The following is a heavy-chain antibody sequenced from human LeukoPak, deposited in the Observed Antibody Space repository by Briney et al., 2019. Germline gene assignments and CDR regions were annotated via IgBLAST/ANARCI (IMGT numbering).Heavy chain of an antibody. V-gene: IGHV3-33*03. CDR2: IWSEGTNK. Sequence: GGSLRLSCAASGFTFSHFGFHWVRQAPGKGLEWVAVIWSEGTNKYYGNSVKGRFTIHRDDSQNRVYLQMNNLRVDDTAIYFCAKDAQRGFDYSNSLEYWGQGSPVTVSS. CDR3: AKDAQRGFDYSNSLEY. CDR1: GFTFSHFG. J-gene: IGHJ4*02. D-gene: IGHD4-11*01.